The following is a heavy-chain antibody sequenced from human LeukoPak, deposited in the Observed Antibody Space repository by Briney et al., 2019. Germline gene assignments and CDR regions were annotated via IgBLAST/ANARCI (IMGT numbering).Heavy chain of an antibody. CDR1: GFTFDDYA. Sequence: PGGSLRLSCAASGFTFDDYAMHWVRQAPGKGLEWVSGISWNSGSIGYADSVKGRFTISRDNAKNSLYLQMNSLRAEDTALYYCAKDRWGAVGATHLDYWGQGTLVTVSS. CDR3: AKDRWGAVGATHLDY. CDR2: ISWNSGSI. D-gene: IGHD1-26*01. J-gene: IGHJ4*02. V-gene: IGHV3-9*01.